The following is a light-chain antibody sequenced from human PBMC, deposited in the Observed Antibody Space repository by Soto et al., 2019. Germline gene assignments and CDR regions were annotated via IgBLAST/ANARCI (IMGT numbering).Light chain of an antibody. CDR3: QQSYTMPRT. J-gene: IGKJ1*01. CDR1: QSISTY. CDR2: AAS. Sequence: DIQMTQSPSSLSASVGDRVTITCRAGQSISTYLTWYQQKPGRAPKLLIHAASTLLGGVPSRFSGSGSWTDFTLIISSLQPEDFATYYGQQSYTMPRTFGHGTKVDIK. V-gene: IGKV1-39*01.